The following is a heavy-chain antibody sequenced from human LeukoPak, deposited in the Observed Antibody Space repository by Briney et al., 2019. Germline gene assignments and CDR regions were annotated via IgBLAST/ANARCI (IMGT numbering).Heavy chain of an antibody. J-gene: IGHJ4*02. D-gene: IGHD2-2*01. CDR2: ISSSSSYI. CDR3: AIFSLGEYQLLNDY. CDR1: GFTFSSYS. V-gene: IGHV3-21*04. Sequence: GGSLRLSCAASGFTFSSYSMNWVRQAPGKGLEWVSSISSSSSYIYYADSVKGRFTISRDNAKNSLYLQMNSLRAEDTAVYYCAIFSLGEYQLLNDYWGQGTLVTVSS.